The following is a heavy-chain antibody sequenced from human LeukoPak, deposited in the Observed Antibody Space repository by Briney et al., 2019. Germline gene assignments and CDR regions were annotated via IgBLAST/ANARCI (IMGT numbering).Heavy chain of an antibody. D-gene: IGHD1-26*01. Sequence: GGSLRLSCAASGFTFSSYAMSWVRQAPGKGLKWVSTISGSGVSTYYADSVKGRFTISGDNSKNTLYLQVNSLRAEDTAIYYCAKNRWELLNNGPDYWGQGTLVTVSS. CDR3: AKNRWELLNNGPDY. CDR2: ISGSGVST. CDR1: GFTFSSYA. J-gene: IGHJ4*02. V-gene: IGHV3-23*01.